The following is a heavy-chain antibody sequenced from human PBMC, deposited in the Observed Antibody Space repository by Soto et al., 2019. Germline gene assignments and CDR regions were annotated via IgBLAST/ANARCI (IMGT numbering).Heavy chain of an antibody. V-gene: IGHV3-53*02. Sequence: EVQLVETGGGLIQPGGSLTLSCAASGFTVSSNYMSWVRQAPGKGLEWVSVIYSGGSTYYAVSVKGRFTISRDNSKNTLYLQMNSLRAEDTAVYYSASSHPIYNWNYPYFDYWGQGTLVTVSS. CDR3: ASSHPIYNWNYPYFDY. D-gene: IGHD1-7*01. J-gene: IGHJ4*02. CDR2: IYSGGST. CDR1: GFTVSSNY.